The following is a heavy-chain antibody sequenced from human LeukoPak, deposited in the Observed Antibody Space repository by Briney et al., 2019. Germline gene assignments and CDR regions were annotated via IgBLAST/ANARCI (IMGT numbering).Heavy chain of an antibody. J-gene: IGHJ6*02. CDR1: GFPFSSYA. D-gene: IGHD3-10*01. V-gene: IGHV3-64D*06. Sequence: GGSLRLFCSASGFPFSSYAMHWVRQAPGKGLEYVSSISSNGGSTYYADSVKGRFTISRDNSKNTLYLQMSSLRAEDTAVYYCVKTDLTILYYGMDVWGQGTTVTVSS. CDR3: VKTDLTILYYGMDV. CDR2: ISSNGGST.